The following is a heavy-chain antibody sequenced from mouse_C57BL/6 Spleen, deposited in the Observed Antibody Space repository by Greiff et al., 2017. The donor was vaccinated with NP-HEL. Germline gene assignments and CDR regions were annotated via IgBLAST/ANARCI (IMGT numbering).Heavy chain of an antibody. Sequence: QVQLQQPGAELVKPGASVKLSCKASGYTFTSYWMQWVKQRPGQGLEWIGEIDPSDSYTNYNQKFKGKATLTVDTSSSTAYMQLSSLTSEDSAVYYCARWTGTRDYWGQGTTLTVSS. CDR2: IDPSDSYT. J-gene: IGHJ2*01. D-gene: IGHD4-1*01. CDR1: GYTFTSYW. V-gene: IGHV1-50*01. CDR3: ARWTGTRDY.